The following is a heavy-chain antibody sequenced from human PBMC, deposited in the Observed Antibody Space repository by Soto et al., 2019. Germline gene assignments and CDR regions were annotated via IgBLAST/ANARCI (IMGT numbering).Heavy chain of an antibody. Sequence: KAGGSLRLSCAASGFTFSDYYMSWIRQAPGKGLEWVSYISSSGSTIYYADSVKGRFTISRDNAKNSLYLQMNSLRAEDTAVYYCARDGPDIVVVPAASMDVWGQGTTVTVSS. CDR2: ISSSGSTI. CDR3: ARDGPDIVVVPAASMDV. V-gene: IGHV3-11*01. J-gene: IGHJ6*02. D-gene: IGHD2-2*01. CDR1: GFTFSDYY.